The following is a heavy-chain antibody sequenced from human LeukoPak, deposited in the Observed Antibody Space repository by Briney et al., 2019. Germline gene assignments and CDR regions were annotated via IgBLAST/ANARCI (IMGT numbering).Heavy chain of an antibody. CDR3: ARTALRLGELSLTLRPFDY. D-gene: IGHD3-16*02. CDR2: INAGNGNT. Sequence: ASVKVSCKASGYTFTSYAMHWVRQAPGQRLEWMGWINAGNGNTKYSQKFQGRVTITRDTSASTAYMELSSLRSEDTAVYYCARTALRLGELSLTLRPFDYWGQGTLVTVSS. CDR1: GYTFTSYA. J-gene: IGHJ4*02. V-gene: IGHV1-3*01.